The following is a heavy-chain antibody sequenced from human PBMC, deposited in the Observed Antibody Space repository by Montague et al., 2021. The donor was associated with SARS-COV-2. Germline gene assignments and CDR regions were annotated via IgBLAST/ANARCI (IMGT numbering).Heavy chain of an antibody. CDR3: ARTDGSGDLVY. CDR2: ISRNGGDT. CDR1: GFTFSNYS. J-gene: IGHJ4*02. Sequence: SLRLSCAASGFTFSNYSMHWVRQVPGKGLVWVSRISRNGGDTNYADSVKGRFTISRDNAKNTLSLEMHSLRVEDTAVYYCARTDGSGDLVYWGQGTLVTVSS. V-gene: IGHV3-74*01.